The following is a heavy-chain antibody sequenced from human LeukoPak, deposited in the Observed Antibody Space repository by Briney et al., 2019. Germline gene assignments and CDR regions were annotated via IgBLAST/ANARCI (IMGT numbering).Heavy chain of an antibody. J-gene: IGHJ2*01. CDR1: GFTFSSYE. D-gene: IGHD4-17*01. Sequence: GGSLRLSCAASGFTFSSYEMNWVRQAPGKGLEWVSYISSSGSTIYYADSVKGRFTISRDNAKNSLYLQMNSLRAEDTAVYYCARSGEVYGDYVRLQEPWYFDLWGRGTLVTVSS. CDR3: ARSGEVYGDYVRLQEPWYFDL. CDR2: ISSSGSTI. V-gene: IGHV3-48*03.